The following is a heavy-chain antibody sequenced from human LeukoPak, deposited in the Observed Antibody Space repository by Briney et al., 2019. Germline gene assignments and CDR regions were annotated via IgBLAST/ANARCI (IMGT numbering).Heavy chain of an antibody. D-gene: IGHD2-2*01. CDR3: ARHPNSLGYCSSTSCYRRLYYFDY. CDR2: INHSGST. V-gene: IGHV4-34*01. CDR1: GGSFSGYY. Sequence: PSETLSLICAVYGGSFSGYYWSWIRQPPGKGLEWIGEINHSGSTNYNPSLKSRVTISVDTSKNQFSLKLSSVTAADTAVYYCARHPNSLGYCSSTSCYRRLYYFDYWGQGTLVTVSS. J-gene: IGHJ4*02.